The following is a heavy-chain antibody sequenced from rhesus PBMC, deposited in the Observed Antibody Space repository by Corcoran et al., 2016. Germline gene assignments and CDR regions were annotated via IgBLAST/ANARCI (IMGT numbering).Heavy chain of an antibody. D-gene: IGHD1-14*01. CDR3: ARDRGGNDLFFEY. CDR2: IAYSGST. Sequence: QVQLQESGPGLVKPSETLSLTCAVSGGSSSDSYSWNWIRQPPGKGLEWIGYIAYSGSTNYNPSLKSRVTISRDTSENQFSLKLSSVTAADTAVYYCARDRGGNDLFFEYWGQGVLVTVSS. CDR1: GGSSSDSYS. V-gene: IGHV4-122*02. J-gene: IGHJ4*01.